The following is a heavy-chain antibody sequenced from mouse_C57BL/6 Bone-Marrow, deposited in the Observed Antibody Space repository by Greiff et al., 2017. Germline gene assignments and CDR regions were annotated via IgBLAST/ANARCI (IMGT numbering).Heavy chain of an antibody. D-gene: IGHD2-12*01. V-gene: IGHV3-6*01. J-gene: IGHJ3*01. CDR2: ISYDGSN. CDR3: ARASYRFAY. Sequence: ESGPGLVKPSQSLSLTCSVTGYSITSGYYWNWIRQFPGNKLEWMGYISYDGSNNYNPSLKNRNPITRDTSNNQFFLKLNSVTTEDTATXYCARASYRFAYWGQGTLVTVSA. CDR1: GYSITSGYY.